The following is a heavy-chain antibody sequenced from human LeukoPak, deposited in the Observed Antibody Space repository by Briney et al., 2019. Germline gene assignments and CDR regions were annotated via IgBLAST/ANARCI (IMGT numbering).Heavy chain of an antibody. J-gene: IGHJ4*02. Sequence: LGRSLRLSCAASGFTFSSYGMHWVRQAPGKGLEWVAVIWYDGSNKYYADSVKGRFTISRDNSKNTLYLQMNSLRAEDTAVYYCARDLLWRPLAAAGTVGFDYWGQGTLVTVSS. CDR3: ARDLLWRPLAAAGTVGFDY. V-gene: IGHV3-33*01. CDR2: IWYDGSNK. CDR1: GFTFSSYG. D-gene: IGHD6-13*01.